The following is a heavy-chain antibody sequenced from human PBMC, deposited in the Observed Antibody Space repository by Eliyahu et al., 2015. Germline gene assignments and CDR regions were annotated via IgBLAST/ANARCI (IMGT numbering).Heavy chain of an antibody. CDR2: IYXRGAI. Sequence: QVELQESGPGLVKPSETLSLTCRVSGGSISSTTYYWGWVRQSPGKGLEWIGSIYXRGAIYYNPSVRGRVTLSMDSSSNSLSLKLTSVTATDTATYYCARQPRKGWYGTGTLPSYMDVWGKGTTLSVSS. J-gene: IGHJ6*03. CDR1: GGSISSTTYY. CDR3: ARQPRKGWYGTGTLPSYMDV. V-gene: IGHV4-39*01. D-gene: IGHD6-19*01.